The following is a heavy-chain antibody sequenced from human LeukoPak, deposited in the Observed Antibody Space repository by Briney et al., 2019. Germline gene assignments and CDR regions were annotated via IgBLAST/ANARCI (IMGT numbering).Heavy chain of an antibody. V-gene: IGHV4-59*04. Sequence: LETLSLTCTVSGGSISGYYWSWIRQPPGKGLEWIGYMYYGGSTYYNPSLKGRLTISVDTSKNQFSLKLSSVTAADTAVYYCARSSRDRGGVWFDPWGQGTLVTVSS. D-gene: IGHD3-16*01. J-gene: IGHJ5*02. CDR1: GGSISGYY. CDR3: ARSSRDRGGVWFDP. CDR2: MYYGGST.